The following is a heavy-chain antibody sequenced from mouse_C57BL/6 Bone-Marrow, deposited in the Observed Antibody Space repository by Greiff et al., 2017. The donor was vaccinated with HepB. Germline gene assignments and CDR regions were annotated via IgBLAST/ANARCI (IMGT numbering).Heavy chain of an antibody. Sequence: VQLQQPGAELVKPGASVKMSCKASGYTFTSYWITWVKQRPGQGLAWIGDIYPGSGSTNYNEKFKSKATLTVDTSSSTAYMQLSSLTSEDSAVYYCARGCYYGRDGYVDVWGTGTTVTVSS. V-gene: IGHV1-55*01. D-gene: IGHD1-1*01. CDR2: IYPGSGST. CDR3: ARGCYYGRDGYVDV. CDR1: GYTFTSYW. J-gene: IGHJ1*03.